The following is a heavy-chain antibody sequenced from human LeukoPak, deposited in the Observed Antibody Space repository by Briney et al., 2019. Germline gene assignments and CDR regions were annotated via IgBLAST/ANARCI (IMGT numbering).Heavy chain of an antibody. Sequence: SETLSLTCAVYGGSFSGYYWSWIRQPPGKGLEWIGEINHSGSTNYNPSLKSRVTISVDTSKNQFSLKLSSVTAADTAVYYCAREGAGSSSLFDYWGQGTLVTVSS. CDR2: INHSGST. D-gene: IGHD6-6*01. CDR1: GGSFSGYY. V-gene: IGHV4-34*01. CDR3: AREGAGSSSLFDY. J-gene: IGHJ4*02.